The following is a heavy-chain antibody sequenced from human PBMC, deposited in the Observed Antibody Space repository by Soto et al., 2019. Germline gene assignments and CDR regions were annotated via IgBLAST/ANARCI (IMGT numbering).Heavy chain of an antibody. CDR3: ATQEVGGSYVYTFDP. J-gene: IGHJ5*02. CDR2: IYYSGST. D-gene: IGHD1-26*01. Sequence: QLHLRESGPGLVKPSETLSLTCTVSCGSITSSSYYWGWIRQPPGKGLEWIGSIYYSGSTYYNPSLKSRVTISVDTSKNQFSLKLSSVTAADTAVYYCATQEVGGSYVYTFDPWGQGTLVTVSS. CDR1: CGSITSSSYY. V-gene: IGHV4-39*01.